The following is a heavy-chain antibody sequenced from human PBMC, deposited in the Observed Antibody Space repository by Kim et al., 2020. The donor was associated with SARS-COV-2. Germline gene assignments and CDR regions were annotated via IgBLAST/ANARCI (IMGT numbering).Heavy chain of an antibody. D-gene: IGHD3-16*01. CDR2: ISYDGSNK. CDR1: GFTFSSYG. CDR3: PNKGGLQSYYYYGMDV. V-gene: IGHV3-30*18. Sequence: GGSLRLSCAASGFTFSSYGMHWVRQAPGKGLEWVAVISYDGSNKYYADSVKGRFTISRDNSKNTLYLQMNSLRAEDTAVYYCPNKGGLQSYYYYGMDVWG. J-gene: IGHJ6*01.